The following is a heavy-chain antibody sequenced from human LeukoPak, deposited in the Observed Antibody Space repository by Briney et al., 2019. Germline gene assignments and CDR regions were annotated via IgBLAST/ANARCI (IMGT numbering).Heavy chain of an antibody. D-gene: IGHD7-27*01. CDR3: ANLGSRDAFDI. CDR1: GFTFSSYG. Sequence: GGSLRLSCAASGFTFSSYGMHWVHQAPGKGLEWVANIKQDGSEKYYVDSVKGRFTISRDNSKNTLYLQMNSLRADDTAVYYCANLGSRDAFDIWGQGTMVTVSS. V-gene: IGHV3-7*01. J-gene: IGHJ3*02. CDR2: IKQDGSEK.